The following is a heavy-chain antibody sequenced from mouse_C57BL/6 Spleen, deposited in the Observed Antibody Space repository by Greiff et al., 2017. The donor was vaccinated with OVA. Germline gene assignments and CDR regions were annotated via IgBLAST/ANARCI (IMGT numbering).Heavy chain of an antibody. Sequence: QVQLQQSGPELVKPGASVKISCKASGYAFSSSWMNWVKQRPGKGLEWIGRIYPGDGDTNYNGKFKGKATLTADKSSSTAYMQLSRLTSEDSAVYFCAREEGTTVGSYYFDYWGQGTTLTVSS. CDR3: AREEGTTVGSYYFDY. J-gene: IGHJ2*01. CDR2: IYPGDGDT. V-gene: IGHV1-82*01. D-gene: IGHD1-1*01. CDR1: GYAFSSSW.